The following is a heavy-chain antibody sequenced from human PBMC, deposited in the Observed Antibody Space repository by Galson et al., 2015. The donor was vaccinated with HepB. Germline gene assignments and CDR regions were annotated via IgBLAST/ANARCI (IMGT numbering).Heavy chain of an antibody. CDR2: ISSGGSYI. CDR3: ASEGYSYGYSLG. V-gene: IGHV3-21*01. D-gene: IGHD5-18*01. J-gene: IGHJ4*02. CDR1: GFTFRAHS. Sequence: SLRLSSAASGFTFRAHSMPWVRQAPGKGLEWVSSISSGGSYIYYADSVKGRFTISRDNAKNSLYLQMNSLRAEDTAVYYCASEGYSYGYSLGWGQGTLVTVSS.